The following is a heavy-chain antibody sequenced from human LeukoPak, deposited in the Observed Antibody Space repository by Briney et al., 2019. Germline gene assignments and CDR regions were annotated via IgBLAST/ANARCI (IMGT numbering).Heavy chain of an antibody. CDR2: ISYDGSNK. J-gene: IGHJ4*02. V-gene: IGHV3-30*18. CDR3: AKDVRWQLLPYYYFDY. Sequence: GRSLRLSCAASGFTFSSYGIHWVRQAPGKGLEWVAVISYDGSNKYYADSEKGRFTISRDNSKNTLDLQMNSLREEDTAVYYCAKDVRWQLLPYYYFDYWGQGTLVTVSS. D-gene: IGHD2-15*01. CDR1: GFTFSSYG.